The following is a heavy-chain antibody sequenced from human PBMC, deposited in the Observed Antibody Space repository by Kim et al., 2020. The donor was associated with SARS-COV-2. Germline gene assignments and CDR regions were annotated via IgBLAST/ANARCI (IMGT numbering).Heavy chain of an antibody. CDR1: GYTFTGYY. CDR2: INPNSGGT. D-gene: IGHD3-3*01. V-gene: IGHV1-2*02. J-gene: IGHJ6*02. Sequence: ASVKVSCKASGYTFTGYYMHWVRQAPGQGLEWMGWINPNSGGTNYAQKFQGRVTMTRDTSISTAYMELSRLRSDDTAVYYCARAGDLKKIFGVVIISHGMDVWGQGTTVTVSS. CDR3: ARAGDLKKIFGVVIISHGMDV.